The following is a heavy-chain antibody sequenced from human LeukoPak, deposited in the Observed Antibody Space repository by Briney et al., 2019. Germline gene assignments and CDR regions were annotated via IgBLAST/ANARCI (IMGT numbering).Heavy chain of an antibody. Sequence: GGSLRLSCAASGFTFDDYAMHWVRQAPGKGLEWVSGISWNSGSIGYADSVKGRFTISRDNAKNSLYLQMNSLRAEDMALYYCASTAYSSSSKAFDIWGQGTMVTVSS. CDR2: ISWNSGSI. CDR1: GFTFDDYA. J-gene: IGHJ3*02. D-gene: IGHD6-6*01. CDR3: ASTAYSSSSKAFDI. V-gene: IGHV3-9*03.